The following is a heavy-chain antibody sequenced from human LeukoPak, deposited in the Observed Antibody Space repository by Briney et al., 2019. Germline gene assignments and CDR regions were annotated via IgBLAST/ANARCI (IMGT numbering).Heavy chain of an antibody. J-gene: IGHJ5*02. CDR3: ARGTPGIAAAGPTNWFDP. D-gene: IGHD6-13*01. CDR1: GFTFSSYW. V-gene: IGHV3-7*01. Sequence: GGSLRLSCAASGFTFSSYWMSWVRQAPGKGLEWVANIKQDGSEKYYVDSVRGRFTISRDNAKNSLYLQMNSLRAEDTVVYYCARGTPGIAAAGPTNWFDPWGQGTLVTVSS. CDR2: IKQDGSEK.